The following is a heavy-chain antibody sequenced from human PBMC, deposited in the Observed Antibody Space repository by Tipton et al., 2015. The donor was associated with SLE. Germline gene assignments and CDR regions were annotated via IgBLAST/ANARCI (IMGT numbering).Heavy chain of an antibody. V-gene: IGHV3-64*02. D-gene: IGHD1-26*01. J-gene: IGHJ4*02. Sequence: SLRLSCTASGFRFNTYGMHWVLQAPGKGLEYVSVISSDGRITYYADSVKGRFTISRDNTKNTLYLHMGSLRAEDMAVYYCAKDGGSHRFDYWGQGTLVTVSS. CDR3: AKDGGSHRFDY. CDR2: ISSDGRIT. CDR1: GFRFNTYG.